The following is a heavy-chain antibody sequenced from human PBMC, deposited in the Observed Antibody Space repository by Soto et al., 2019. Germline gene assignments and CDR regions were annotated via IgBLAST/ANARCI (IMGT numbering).Heavy chain of an antibody. V-gene: IGHV3-7*01. CDR2: IKQDGSEK. D-gene: IGHD2-2*01. CDR1: GFTFSSYW. CDR3: ARGRGCSTGCHNFDY. J-gene: IGHJ4*02. Sequence: EVQLVESGGGLVQPGGSQRLSCAASGFTFSSYWMSWVRQAPGKGLEWVANIKQDGSEKYYVDSVKGRFTTSRDNAKNSLYLQMNSLRAEDTAVYYCARGRGCSTGCHNFDYWGQGTLVTVSS.